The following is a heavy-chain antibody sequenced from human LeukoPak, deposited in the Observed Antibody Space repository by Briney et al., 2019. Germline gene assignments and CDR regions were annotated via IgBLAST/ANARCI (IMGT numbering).Heavy chain of an antibody. CDR1: GFTFSGYG. CDR3: ARGVGLRHLGY. D-gene: IGHD2-21*01. CDR2: ISYTGSNK. J-gene: IGHJ4*02. Sequence: GRSLRLSCAASGFTFSGYGMHWVRQAPGKGLEWLAIISYTGSNKYYADSVKGRFTISRDNSKNTLYLQMNSLRAEDTAVYFCARGVGLRHLGYWGQGTLVTVSS. V-gene: IGHV3-30*03.